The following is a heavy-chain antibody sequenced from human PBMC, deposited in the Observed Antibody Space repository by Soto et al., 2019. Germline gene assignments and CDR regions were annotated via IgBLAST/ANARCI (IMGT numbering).Heavy chain of an antibody. J-gene: IGHJ5*02. Sequence: ASVKVSCKTSGYTFTSYAMHWVRQAPGQRLEWMGWINAGNGNTKYSQKLQGRVTMTTDTSTSTAYMELRSLRSDDTAVYYCARSGFLTGYYNWFDPWGQGTLVTVSS. D-gene: IGHD3-9*01. CDR3: ARSGFLTGYYNWFDP. V-gene: IGHV1-3*01. CDR1: GYTFTSYA. CDR2: INAGNGNT.